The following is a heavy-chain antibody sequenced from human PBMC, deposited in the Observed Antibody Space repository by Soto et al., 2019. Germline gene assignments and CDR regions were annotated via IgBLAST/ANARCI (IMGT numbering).Heavy chain of an antibody. CDR3: ARDRLYYRGWESYDAFDI. Sequence: GGSLRLSCAASGFTFSSYGMHWVRQAPGKGLEWVAVIWYDGSNKYYADSVKGRFTISRDNSKNTLYLQMNSLRAEDTAVYYCARDRLYYRGWESYDAFDIWGQGRMVTVSS. D-gene: IGHD1-26*01. V-gene: IGHV3-33*01. CDR2: IWYDGSNK. CDR1: GFTFSSYG. J-gene: IGHJ3*02.